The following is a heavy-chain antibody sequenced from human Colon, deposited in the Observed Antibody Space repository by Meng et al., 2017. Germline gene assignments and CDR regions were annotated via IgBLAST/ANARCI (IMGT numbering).Heavy chain of an antibody. J-gene: IGHJ5*02. V-gene: IGHV4-61*01. CDR2: IYYTGNT. D-gene: IGHD4-17*01. CDR3: PRVNGDFDEAWFDP. Sequence: SETLSLTCTVSGGSVSSGSHYWSWIRQPPGKGLECIGYIYYTGNTNYNPSLTSRVTMSVDTSKNQISLHLTSVTAADTAIYYCPRVNGDFDEAWFDPWGQGTLVTGAS. CDR1: GGSVSSGSHY.